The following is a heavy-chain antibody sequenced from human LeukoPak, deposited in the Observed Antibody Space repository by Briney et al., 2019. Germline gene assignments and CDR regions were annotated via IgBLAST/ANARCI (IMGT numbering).Heavy chain of an antibody. CDR2: ISAYNGNT. CDR1: GYSFTTYG. Sequence: ASVKVSCKASGYSFTTYGITWVRQAPGQGLEWMGWISAYNGNTNYAQKPQGRVTMTTDTSTSTAYMELRSLTSDDTAVYYCARDMIAARPNWFDPWGQGTLVTVSS. J-gene: IGHJ5*02. D-gene: IGHD6-6*01. V-gene: IGHV1-18*01. CDR3: ARDMIAARPNWFDP.